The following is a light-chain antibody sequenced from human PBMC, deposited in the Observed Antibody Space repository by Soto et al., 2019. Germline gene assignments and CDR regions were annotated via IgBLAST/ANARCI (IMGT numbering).Light chain of an antibody. J-gene: IGKJ4*01. CDR2: GAS. CDR1: QGISDY. Sequence: DIQLTQSPSFLSASVGDRVTISCRASQGISDYLAWYQQKPGKAPQLLIYGASTLQSGVPSRFSGSASGTEFTLTIGSLQPEDFATYFCQQFNAYPLTFGGGTKLEIK. V-gene: IGKV1-9*01. CDR3: QQFNAYPLT.